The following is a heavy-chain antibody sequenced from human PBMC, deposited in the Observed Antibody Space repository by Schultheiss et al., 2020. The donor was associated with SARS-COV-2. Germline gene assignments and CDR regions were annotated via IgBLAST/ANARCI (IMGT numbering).Heavy chain of an antibody. CDR1: GFTFSSYS. Sequence: GESLKISCAASGFTFSSYSMNWVRQAPGKGLEWVAVISYDGSNKYYADSVKGRFTISRDNSKNTLYLRMNSLRAEDTALYHCASTFDTALVNWGQGTLVTVSS. D-gene: IGHD5-18*01. CDR3: ASTFDTALVN. CDR2: ISYDGSNK. J-gene: IGHJ4*02. V-gene: IGHV3-30*03.